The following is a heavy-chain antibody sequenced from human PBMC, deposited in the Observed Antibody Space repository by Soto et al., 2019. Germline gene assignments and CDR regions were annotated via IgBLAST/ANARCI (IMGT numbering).Heavy chain of an antibody. CDR1: GFTFSSYA. Sequence: GGSLRLSCAASGFTFSSYAMSWVRQAPGKGLEWVSAISGSGGSTYYADSVKGRFTISRDNSKNTLYLQMNSLRAEDTAVYYCAKGITMIVVVITPSYYYGMDVWGQGTTVTVSS. J-gene: IGHJ6*02. V-gene: IGHV3-23*01. CDR3: AKGITMIVVVITPSYYYGMDV. CDR2: ISGSGGST. D-gene: IGHD3-22*01.